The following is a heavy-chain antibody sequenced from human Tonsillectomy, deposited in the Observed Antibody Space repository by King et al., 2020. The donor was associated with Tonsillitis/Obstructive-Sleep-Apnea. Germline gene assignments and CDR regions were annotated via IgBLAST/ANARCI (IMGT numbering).Heavy chain of an antibody. CDR3: ARSRYYDTNRFSRDFDY. CDR2: ISKDGSNK. V-gene: IGHV3-30*04. Sequence: VQLVESGGGVVQPGRSLRLSCEVSGFTFRDYAMHWVRQAPGKGLEWVAVISKDGSNKNNTDSVKGRFTISRDNSKNTLYLQMNSLRGEDTAVYYCARSRYYDTNRFSRDFDYWGQGTLVTVSS. J-gene: IGHJ4*02. D-gene: IGHD3-22*01. CDR1: GFTFRDYA.